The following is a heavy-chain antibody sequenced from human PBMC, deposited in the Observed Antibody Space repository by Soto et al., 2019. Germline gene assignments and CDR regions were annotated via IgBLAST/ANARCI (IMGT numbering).Heavy chain of an antibody. CDR3: AKGYNWYSSSWYYFDY. D-gene: IGHD6-13*01. Sequence: EVQLLESGGGLVQPGGSLRLSCAASGFTFSSYAMSWVRQAPGKGLEWVSAISGSGGSTYYADSVKGRFTISRDNSKNTLYLQMNSLRAEDTAVYYCAKGYNWYSSSWYYFDYWGQGTLVTVSS. CDR1: GFTFSSYA. J-gene: IGHJ4*02. V-gene: IGHV3-23*01. CDR2: ISGSGGST.